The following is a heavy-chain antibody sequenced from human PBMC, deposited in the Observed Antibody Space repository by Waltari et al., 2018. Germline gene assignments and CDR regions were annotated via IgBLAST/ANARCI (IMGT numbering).Heavy chain of an antibody. J-gene: IGHJ4*02. CDR3: ATQVGAGVGFNFDY. CDR2: ISAYNGNT. V-gene: IGHV1-18*01. CDR1: GYTFTSYG. D-gene: IGHD1-26*01. Sequence: QVQLVQSGAEVKKPGASVKVSCKASGYTFTSYGISWVRQAPGQGLEWMGWISAYNGNTNYAQKLQGRFTISRDNSKNTLYLQMNSLRAEDTAVYYCATQVGAGVGFNFDYWGQGTLVTVSS.